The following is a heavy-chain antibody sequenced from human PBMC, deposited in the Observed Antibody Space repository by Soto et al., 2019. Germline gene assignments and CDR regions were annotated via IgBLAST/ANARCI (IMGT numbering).Heavy chain of an antibody. Sequence: GGSLRLSCAASGFTFSREWMHWVRQAPGKGLVWVSHLNRDGSSTSYADSVNGRFTISRDNARNTLFLQMNSLRAEDTAVYYCARGLKWGLFDYWGQGTLVTVSS. CDR2: LNRDGSST. CDR1: GFTFSREW. CDR3: ARGLKWGLFDY. J-gene: IGHJ4*02. D-gene: IGHD4-4*01. V-gene: IGHV3-74*01.